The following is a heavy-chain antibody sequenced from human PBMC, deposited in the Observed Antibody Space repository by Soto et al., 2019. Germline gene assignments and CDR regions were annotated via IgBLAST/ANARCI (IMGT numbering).Heavy chain of an antibody. Sequence: GGSLRLSCAASGFTFSSYAMSWVRQAPGKGLEWVSAISGSGVSTYYADSVKGRFTVSRDNSKNTLYLQMNSLRAEDTAVYYCARDPYYYGSGSYYFDYWGQGTLVTVSS. D-gene: IGHD3-10*01. V-gene: IGHV3-23*01. J-gene: IGHJ4*02. CDR3: ARDPYYYGSGSYYFDY. CDR2: ISGSGVST. CDR1: GFTFSSYA.